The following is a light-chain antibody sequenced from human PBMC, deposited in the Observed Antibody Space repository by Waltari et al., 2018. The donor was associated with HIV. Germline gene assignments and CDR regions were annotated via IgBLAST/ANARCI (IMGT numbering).Light chain of an antibody. J-gene: IGLJ2*01. Sequence: QSLLTQPPSASGTPGQRVTISYSRNNSNIGHGTLHLYQKVPGAAPKLLVYDDYKRAPGVPDRFSGSRSGTSAALVIDGLQPDDEANYYCASWDARLSWDGRLSGSVVFGGGTRMTVL. CDR1: NSNIGHGT. CDR3: ASWDARLSWDGRLSGSVV. V-gene: IGLV1-44*01. CDR2: DDY.